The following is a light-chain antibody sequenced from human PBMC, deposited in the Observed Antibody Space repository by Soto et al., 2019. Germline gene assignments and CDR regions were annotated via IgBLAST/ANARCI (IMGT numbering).Light chain of an antibody. CDR3: QQYYSPPLT. CDR2: WAS. V-gene: IGKV4-1*01. CDR1: QSVLYSSNNKNY. Sequence: DIVMTQSPDSLAVSLGERATINCKSSQSVLYSSNNKNYLAWYQQKPGQPPKLLIYWASTRESGVPDRFSGSGFGTDFTPTISSLQAEDVAVYSCQQYYSPPLTFGGGTKVEIK. J-gene: IGKJ4*01.